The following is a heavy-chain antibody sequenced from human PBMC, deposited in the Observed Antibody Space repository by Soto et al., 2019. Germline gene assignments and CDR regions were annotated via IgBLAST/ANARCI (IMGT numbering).Heavy chain of an antibody. Sequence: QVQLQESGPGLVKPSGTLSLTCAVSGGSISSSNWWSWVRQPPGKGLEWIGEIYHSGSTNYNPSLKSRVTISVAKSKIQFSLKLSPVPAADTAVYYCARVAVSVVAATLGGFASWGQGTMVTVSS. J-gene: IGHJ3*02. V-gene: IGHV4-4*02. D-gene: IGHD2-15*01. CDR2: IYHSGST. CDR3: ARVAVSVVAATLGGFAS. CDR1: GGSISSSNW.